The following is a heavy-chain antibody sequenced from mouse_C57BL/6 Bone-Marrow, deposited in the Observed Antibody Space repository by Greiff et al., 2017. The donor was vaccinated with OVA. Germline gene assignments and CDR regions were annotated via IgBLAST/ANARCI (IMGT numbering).Heavy chain of an antibody. CDR2: IHPNSGST. CDR1: GYTFTSYW. CDR3: ARVNWDGYWYFDV. D-gene: IGHD4-1*01. Sequence: QVQLQQPGAELVKPGASVKLSCKASGYTFTSYWMHWVKQRPGQGLEWIGMIHPNSGSTNYNEKFKSKATLTVDKSSSTAYMQLSSLTAEDSAVYYCARVNWDGYWYFDVWGTGTTVTVSS. V-gene: IGHV1-64*01. J-gene: IGHJ1*03.